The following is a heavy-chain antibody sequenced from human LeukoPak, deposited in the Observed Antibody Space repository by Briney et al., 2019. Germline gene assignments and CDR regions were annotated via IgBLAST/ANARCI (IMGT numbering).Heavy chain of an antibody. D-gene: IGHD3-22*01. CDR2: IWYDGSNK. J-gene: IGHJ4*02. Sequence: GGSLRLSCAASGFTFSSYGMHWVRQAPGKGLEWVAVIWYDGSNKHYADSVKGRFTISRDNSKNTLYLQMNSLRAEDTAVYYCARTDYDSSGYYFPGGVYWGQGTLVTVSS. CDR3: ARTDYDSSGYYFPGGVY. CDR1: GFTFSSYG. V-gene: IGHV3-33*01.